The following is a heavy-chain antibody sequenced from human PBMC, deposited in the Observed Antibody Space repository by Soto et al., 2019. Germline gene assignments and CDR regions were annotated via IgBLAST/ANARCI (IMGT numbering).Heavy chain of an antibody. CDR1: GYTFTSYG. D-gene: IGHD6-19*01. V-gene: IGHV1-18*01. Sequence: QVQLVQSGAEVKKPGASVKVSCKASGYTFTSYGISWVRQAPGQGLEWRGWTSAYKGNTNYAQKLQGRVTMTTDTSTSTAYMELRSLRSYDTAVYYCARRQWLVGGYYYGMDVWGQGTTVTVSS. CDR2: TSAYKGNT. J-gene: IGHJ6*02. CDR3: ARRQWLVGGYYYGMDV.